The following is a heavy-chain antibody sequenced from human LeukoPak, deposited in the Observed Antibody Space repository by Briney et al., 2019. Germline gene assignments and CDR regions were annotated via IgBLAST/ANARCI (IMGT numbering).Heavy chain of an antibody. Sequence: SETLSLTCTVSGGSINTPNYYWGWIRQTPGKGLEWIGNIFYSGGTYYSPSLTSRVTISLDTSRNQFSLKLSSVTAADTAIYYCARKDPGYSGYSDFDYWGQGTLVTVSS. CDR1: GGSINTPNYY. V-gene: IGHV4-39*07. D-gene: IGHD5-12*01. CDR2: IFYSGGT. J-gene: IGHJ4*02. CDR3: ARKDPGYSGYSDFDY.